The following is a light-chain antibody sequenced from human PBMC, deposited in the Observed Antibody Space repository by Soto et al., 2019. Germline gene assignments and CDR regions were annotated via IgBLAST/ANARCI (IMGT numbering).Light chain of an antibody. J-gene: IGKJ2*01. CDR2: TAS. CDR3: QQSNSFPYT. CDR1: QAISTW. V-gene: IGKV1-12*01. Sequence: DIQMTQSPSFVSASVEDRVTITCRASQAISTWLAWYQQKPGRAPNLLIYTASSLPSGAPSRFSGSGSGTDFTLTISSLQHEDFATYYCQQSNSFPYTFGQGTKLEIK.